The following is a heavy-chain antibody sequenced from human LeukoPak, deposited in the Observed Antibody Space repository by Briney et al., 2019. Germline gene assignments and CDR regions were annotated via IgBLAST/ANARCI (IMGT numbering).Heavy chain of an antibody. Sequence: GESLKISCKGSGYSFTSYWIGWVRQMPGKGLEWIGIINPGDSETKYSPSFQGQVTISADKSISTAYLQWSSLKASDTAIYYCARPGYRSRYFDYWGQGTLVTVSS. D-gene: IGHD6-19*01. V-gene: IGHV5-51*01. J-gene: IGHJ4*02. CDR2: INPGDSET. CDR3: ARPGYRSRYFDY. CDR1: GYSFTSYW.